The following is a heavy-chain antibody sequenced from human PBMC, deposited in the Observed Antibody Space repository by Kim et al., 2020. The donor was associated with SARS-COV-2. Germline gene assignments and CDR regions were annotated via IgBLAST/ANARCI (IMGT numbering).Heavy chain of an antibody. D-gene: IGHD6-19*01. V-gene: IGHV3-23*01. Sequence: VKGRFTISRDNSKNTLYLQMNSLRAEDTAVYYCAKSRLLQYSSGWYYFDYWGQGTLVTVSS. J-gene: IGHJ4*02. CDR3: AKSRLLQYSSGWYYFDY.